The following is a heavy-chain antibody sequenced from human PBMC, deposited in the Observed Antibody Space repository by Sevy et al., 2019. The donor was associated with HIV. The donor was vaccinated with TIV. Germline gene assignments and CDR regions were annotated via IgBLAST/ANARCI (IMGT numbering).Heavy chain of an antibody. CDR1: GFTFRNYW. Sequence: GGSLRLSCAASGFTFRNYWMHWVRQAPGKGLVSVSYIHTDGSSSYYADYVQGRFTISRDNAQNTLYLQMNSLRAEDTAVYYCARAGIGDFWSGYYGIDHWGQGTLVTVSS. V-gene: IGHV3-74*01. J-gene: IGHJ4*02. CDR2: IHTDGSSS. CDR3: ARAGIGDFWSGYYGIDH. D-gene: IGHD3-3*01.